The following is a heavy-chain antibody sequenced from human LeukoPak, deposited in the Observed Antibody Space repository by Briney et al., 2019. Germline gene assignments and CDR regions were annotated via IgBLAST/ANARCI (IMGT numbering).Heavy chain of an antibody. CDR3: AKGRIAAAYDAFDI. CDR1: GFTFDDYA. Sequence: GGSLRLSCAASGFTFDDYAMHWVRQAPGKGLEWVSGISWNSGSIGYADSVKGRFTISRDNAKNSLYLQMNSLRAEDTALYYCAKGRIAAAYDAFDIWGQGTMVTVSS. V-gene: IGHV3-9*01. J-gene: IGHJ3*02. CDR2: ISWNSGSI. D-gene: IGHD6-13*01.